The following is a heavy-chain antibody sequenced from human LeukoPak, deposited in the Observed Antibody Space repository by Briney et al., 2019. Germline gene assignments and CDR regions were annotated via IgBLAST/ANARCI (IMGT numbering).Heavy chain of an antibody. Sequence: PSETLSLTCTVSGESIYSYYWSWIRQAPGKGLEWIGYIYHTGSTKYNSSLKSRVTISIDTSNNQFSLMLTSVTAADTAFYYCARDQGYCSGGSCYLFNWFDPWGQGILVTVSS. J-gene: IGHJ5*02. CDR3: ARDQGYCSGGSCYLFNWFDP. D-gene: IGHD2-15*01. V-gene: IGHV4-59*01. CDR1: GESIYSYY. CDR2: IYHTGST.